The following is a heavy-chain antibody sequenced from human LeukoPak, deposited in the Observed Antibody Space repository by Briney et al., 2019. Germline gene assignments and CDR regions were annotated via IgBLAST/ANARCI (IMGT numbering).Heavy chain of an antibody. CDR1: GYTFTSYD. Sequence: ASVKLSCKASGYTFTSYDINWVRQATRQALERMGWMNPNSGDTGFAQKSQGRVTITKSTSISTAYMELTSLTSEDTAVYYCARGQLELDYWGQGTLVTVSS. J-gene: IGHJ4*02. D-gene: IGHD1-7*01. CDR3: ARGQLELDY. CDR2: MNPNSGDT. V-gene: IGHV1-8*03.